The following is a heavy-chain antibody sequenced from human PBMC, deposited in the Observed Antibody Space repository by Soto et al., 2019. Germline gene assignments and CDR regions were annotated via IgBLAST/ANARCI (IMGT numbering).Heavy chain of an antibody. V-gene: IGHV1-18*01. Sequence: QVQLVQSGAEVKKPGGSVKVSCRASGYTFTNYGVNWVRQDPGQGLEWMGWISTYNGNTNYAQKFLGRVTMTTDTSTTTAHLEVRGLRSDDTAVYYCTRTIAVAAQDIWGQGTLVTVSS. CDR1: GYTFTNYG. CDR3: TRTIAVAAQDI. J-gene: IGHJ4*02. D-gene: IGHD6-19*01. CDR2: ISTYNGNT.